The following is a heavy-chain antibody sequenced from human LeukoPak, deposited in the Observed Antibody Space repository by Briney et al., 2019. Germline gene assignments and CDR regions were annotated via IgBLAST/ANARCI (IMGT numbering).Heavy chain of an antibody. Sequence: PGGSLRLSCAASGFTFSSYAMGWVRQAPGKGLEWISSISGSGGSTYYADSVKGRFTISRDNSKNTLYLQMNSLRAEDTAVYYCAKGSVDSYIAVVPAAMDYWGQGTLVTVSP. CDR2: ISGSGGST. CDR1: GFTFSSYA. J-gene: IGHJ4*02. V-gene: IGHV3-23*01. D-gene: IGHD2-2*01. CDR3: AKGSVDSYIAVVPAAMDY.